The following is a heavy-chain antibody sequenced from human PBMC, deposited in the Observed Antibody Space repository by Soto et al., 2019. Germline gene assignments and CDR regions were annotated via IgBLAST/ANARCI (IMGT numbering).Heavy chain of an antibody. D-gene: IGHD6-19*01. CDR3: AKEREAGWYYFDL. J-gene: IGHJ4*02. CDR1: GFTFSSYA. CDR2: INGGGASA. V-gene: IGHV3-23*01. Sequence: GGSLRLSCSASGFTFSSYAMTWVRQAPGKGLEWVSIINGGGASAYYADSVKGRFTISRNNSKNTLYLQMNSLRVEDTAIYYCAKEREAGWYYFDLWGQGILVTVSS.